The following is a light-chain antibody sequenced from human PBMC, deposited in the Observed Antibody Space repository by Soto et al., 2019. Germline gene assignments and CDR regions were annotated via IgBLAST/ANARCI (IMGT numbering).Light chain of an antibody. V-gene: IGLV2-14*02. Sequence: QSALTQPASVSGPPGQSIVISCNGSSSDVGSYDLVSWYLQYPGKAPKVMIYEVNKRPSGVPDRFSGSKSGNTASLTVSGLQAEDEADYYCSSYAGSSNVFGTGTKLTVL. CDR2: EVN. CDR3: SSYAGSSNV. CDR1: SSDVGSYDL. J-gene: IGLJ1*01.